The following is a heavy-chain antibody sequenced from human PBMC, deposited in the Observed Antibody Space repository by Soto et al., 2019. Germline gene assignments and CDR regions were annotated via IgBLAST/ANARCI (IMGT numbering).Heavy chain of an antibody. V-gene: IGHV1-69*01. CDR3: ARDLAGAARPGGYFDY. CDR2: IIPIFGTA. J-gene: IGHJ4*02. D-gene: IGHD6-6*01. CDR1: GGTFSSYA. Sequence: QVQLVQSGAEVKKPGSSVKVSCKASGGTFSSYAISWVRQAPGQGLEWMGGIIPIFGTANYAQKFQGRVTITADESTSTAYMELSSLRSEDTAVYYCARDLAGAARPGGYFDYWGQGTPVTVSS.